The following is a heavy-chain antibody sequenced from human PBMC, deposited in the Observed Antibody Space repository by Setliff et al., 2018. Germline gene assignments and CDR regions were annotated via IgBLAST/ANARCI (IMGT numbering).Heavy chain of an antibody. CDR1: DGSLSTYY. D-gene: IGHD4-17*01. J-gene: IGHJ4*02. CDR2: VYYSGTA. V-gene: IGHV4-59*08. Sequence: SETLSLTCTVSDGSLSTYYWSWIRQPPGKGLEFIGYVYYSGTANYSPSLRSRLTISADTSKNQFSLQLSSVTATDTAVYYCARGRLLYVGDSHYFDNWGQGTLVTVSS. CDR3: ARGRLLYVGDSHYFDN.